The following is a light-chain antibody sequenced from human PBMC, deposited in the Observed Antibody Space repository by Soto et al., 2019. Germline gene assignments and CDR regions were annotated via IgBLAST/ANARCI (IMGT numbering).Light chain of an antibody. Sequence: EMVLTQSLATLSLSPGESATLSCRASQNVGLNLAWYQQKSGQPPRLLIHTASSRATGLPARFSGSGSRTDFTLTVSSLEPEDIAVYCGQERGRWPRATFGGGTKVEMK. CDR3: QERGRWPRAT. CDR1: QNVGLN. J-gene: IGKJ4*01. V-gene: IGKV3-11*01. CDR2: TAS.